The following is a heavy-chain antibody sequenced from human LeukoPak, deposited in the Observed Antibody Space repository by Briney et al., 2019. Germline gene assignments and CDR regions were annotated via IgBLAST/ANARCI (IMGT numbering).Heavy chain of an antibody. CDR1: GYTFSDYY. V-gene: IGHV1-2*02. Sequence: ASVKVSCKASGYTFSDYYIHWVRQAPGQGLEWMGCIDPDSGGTKYAQKFQGRVTMTRDTSISTAYMEMSSLRFDDTAVYYCAREYYDSSGTKYALDIWGQGPTVTVSS. CDR2: IDPDSGGT. J-gene: IGHJ3*02. D-gene: IGHD3-22*01. CDR3: AREYYDSSGTKYALDI.